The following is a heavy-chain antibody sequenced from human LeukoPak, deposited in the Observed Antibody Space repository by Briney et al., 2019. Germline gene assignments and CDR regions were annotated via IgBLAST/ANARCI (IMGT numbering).Heavy chain of an antibody. CDR1: GGSISSFY. CDR3: ARDMGSGWYGG. D-gene: IGHD6-19*01. J-gene: IGHJ4*02. CDR2: IQISGST. V-gene: IGHV4-4*07. Sequence: SETLSLTCTVSGGSISSFYWSWIRQPAGKGLEWIGRIQISGSTNYNPSLKSRLTMSVDRSKNQFSLKLSSVTAADTAVYYCARDMGSGWYGGWGQGTLVTVSS.